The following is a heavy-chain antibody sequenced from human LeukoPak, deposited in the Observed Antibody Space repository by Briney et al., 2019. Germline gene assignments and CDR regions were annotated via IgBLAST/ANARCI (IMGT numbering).Heavy chain of an antibody. J-gene: IGHJ4*02. CDR1: GFTFSSYW. CDR2: IKQDGSEK. Sequence: GGSLRLSCAASGFTFSSYWMSWVRQAPGKGLEGVANIKQDGSEKYYVDSERGRFTISRDNAKNSLYLQMNSLRAEDTAVYYCARDSSKPPSIAAAGMEGDYWGQGTLVTVSS. V-gene: IGHV3-7*01. CDR3: ARDSSKPPSIAAAGMEGDY. D-gene: IGHD6-13*01.